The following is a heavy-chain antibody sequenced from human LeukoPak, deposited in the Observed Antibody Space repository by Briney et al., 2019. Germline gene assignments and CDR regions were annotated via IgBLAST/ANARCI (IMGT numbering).Heavy chain of an antibody. CDR1: GGSMSSHY. D-gene: IGHD4-17*01. V-gene: IGHV4-59*11. Sequence: SETLSLTCTVSGGSMSSHYWSWIRQPPGKGLEWIGYISYIGSTNYNPSLKSRVTISVDTSKNQFSLKLSSVTAADAAVYFCARDPTTVTKGLDIWGQGTMVSVSS. J-gene: IGHJ3*02. CDR2: ISYIGST. CDR3: ARDPTTVTKGLDI.